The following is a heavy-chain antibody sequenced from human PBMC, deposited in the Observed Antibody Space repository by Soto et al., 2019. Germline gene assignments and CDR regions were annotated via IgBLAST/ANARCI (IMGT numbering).Heavy chain of an antibody. CDR2: TYYRSTWYN. CDR3: TRASDSSAWASDY. CDR1: GGRRACNSAA. V-gene: IGHV6-1*01. D-gene: IGHD6-19*01. J-gene: IGHJ4*02. Sequence: SLICRVSGGRRACNSAAWISIKQSPSRGLEWLGRTYYRSTWYNDYAVSVKSRITINPDTSKNQFSLQLDSVTPDDTAVYYCTRASDSSAWASDYWGQGTLVSASS.